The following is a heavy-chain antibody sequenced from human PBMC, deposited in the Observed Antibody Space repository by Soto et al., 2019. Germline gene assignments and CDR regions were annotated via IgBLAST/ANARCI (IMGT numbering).Heavy chain of an antibody. CDR3: ARWAPRDSFRDSAFDI. D-gene: IGHD3-22*01. V-gene: IGHV4-30-4*01. J-gene: IGHJ3*02. CDR1: GGSISSGDYY. CDR2: IYYSGST. Sequence: QVQLQESGPGLVKPSQTLSLTCTVSGGSISSGDYYWSWIRQPPGKGLEWIGYIYYSGSTYYNPSLQSRITISVDTSKNQFPLKLSSVTAADTAVYYCARWAPRDSFRDSAFDIWGQGTMVTVSS.